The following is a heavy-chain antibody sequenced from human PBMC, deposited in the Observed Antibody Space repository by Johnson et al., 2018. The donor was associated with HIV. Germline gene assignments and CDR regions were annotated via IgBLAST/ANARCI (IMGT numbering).Heavy chain of an antibody. Sequence: QEKLVESGGGLVQPGGSLRLSCAASGFTFSSYAMHWVRQAPGKGLEWVAVISYDGSNKYYADSVKGRFTISRDNSKNTLYLQMNSLRAEDTAVYYCARERPAYSSSSSHAFDIWGQGTMVTVSS. CDR2: ISYDGSNK. V-gene: IGHV3-30-3*01. J-gene: IGHJ3*02. CDR3: ARERPAYSSSSSHAFDI. D-gene: IGHD6-6*01. CDR1: GFTFSSYA.